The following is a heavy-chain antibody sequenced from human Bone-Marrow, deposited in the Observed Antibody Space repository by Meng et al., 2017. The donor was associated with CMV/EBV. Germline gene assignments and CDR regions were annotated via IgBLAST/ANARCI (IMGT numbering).Heavy chain of an antibody. V-gene: IGHV4-61*01. Sequence: SETLSLTCTVSSGSVNSVNYYWTWIRQPPGKGLEWIGFMSYSGSTSYNPSLKSRVTMSLDTSKNQFALNLNSVTAADTAVFYCARSWHPGDCSCSGCYSYFDPWGQGILVTGLL. CDR3: ARSWHPGDCSCSGCYSYFDP. J-gene: IGHJ5*02. CDR2: MSYSGST. CDR1: SGSVNSVNYY. D-gene: IGHD2-2*01.